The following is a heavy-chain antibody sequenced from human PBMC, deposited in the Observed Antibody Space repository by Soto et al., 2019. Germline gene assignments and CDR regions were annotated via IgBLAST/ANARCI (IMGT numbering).Heavy chain of an antibody. Sequence: HVQLVESGGGVVQPGRSLRLSCAASGFTFSSYAMHWVRQAPGKGLEWVAVISYDGSNKYYADSVKGRFTISRDNSKNTLYLHMNSLRAEDTAVYYCARAGAAAGTSHFYSGMDVCGQGTTVPVS. CDR2: ISYDGSNK. CDR1: GFTFSSYA. CDR3: ARAGAAAGTSHFYSGMDV. D-gene: IGHD6-13*01. J-gene: IGHJ6*01. V-gene: IGHV3-30-3*01.